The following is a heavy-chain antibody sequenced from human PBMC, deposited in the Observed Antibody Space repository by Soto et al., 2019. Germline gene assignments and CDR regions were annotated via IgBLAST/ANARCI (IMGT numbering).Heavy chain of an antibody. J-gene: IGHJ6*02. CDR2: IIPIFGTA. CDR1: GGTFSRYG. V-gene: IGHV1-69*12. Sequence: QVQLVQSGAEVKKPGSSVKVSCKASGGTFSRYGISWVRQAPGQGLEWMGGIIPIFGTANYAQKFQGRVTITADESTSTAYMELSSLRSEDTAVYYCGNSEKGYYYGMDVWGQGTTVTVSS. D-gene: IGHD1-26*01. CDR3: GNSEKGYYYGMDV.